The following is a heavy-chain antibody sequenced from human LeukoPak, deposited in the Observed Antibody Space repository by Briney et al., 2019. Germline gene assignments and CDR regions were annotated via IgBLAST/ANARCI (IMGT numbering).Heavy chain of an antibody. CDR2: FFHSGST. J-gene: IGHJ4*02. D-gene: IGHD1-1*01. CDR1: GCSISSSNYY. Sequence: SETLSLTCTVSGCSISSSNYYWGWIRQPPGKGLEWIGSFFHSGSTYYNPSLKSRVTISADTSKNQFSLRLSSVTAADTAVYYCARNFQLLTLQPPFDYWGQGTLVTVSS. V-gene: IGHV4-39*01. CDR3: ARNFQLLTLQPPFDY.